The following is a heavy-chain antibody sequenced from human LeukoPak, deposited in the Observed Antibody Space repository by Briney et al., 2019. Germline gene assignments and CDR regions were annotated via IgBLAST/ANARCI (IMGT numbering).Heavy chain of an antibody. V-gene: IGHV4-38-2*02. CDR3: AREVGATRYYYYYYMDV. CDR1: GYSISSGYY. Sequence: PSETLSLTCTVSGYSISSGYYWGWIRQPPGKGLEWIGSIYHSGSTYYNPSLKSRVTISVDTSKNQFSLKLSSVTAADTAVYYCAREVGATRYYYYYYMDVWGKGTTVTVSS. D-gene: IGHD1-26*01. CDR2: IYHSGST. J-gene: IGHJ6*03.